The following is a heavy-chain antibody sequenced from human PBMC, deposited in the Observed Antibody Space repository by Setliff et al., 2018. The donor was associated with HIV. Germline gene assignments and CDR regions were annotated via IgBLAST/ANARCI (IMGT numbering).Heavy chain of an antibody. V-gene: IGHV3-74*01. Sequence: LRLSCAASGFTFDDYAMHWVRQAPGKGLVYVSHINGDGSTTTYADSVKGRFTISRDNAKNTLYLQMNSLRAEDTAVYYCTRDYRNLGFDLWGRGSLVTVSS. CDR3: TRDYRNLGFDL. CDR1: GFTFDDYA. D-gene: IGHD4-4*01. J-gene: IGHJ2*01. CDR2: INGDGSTT.